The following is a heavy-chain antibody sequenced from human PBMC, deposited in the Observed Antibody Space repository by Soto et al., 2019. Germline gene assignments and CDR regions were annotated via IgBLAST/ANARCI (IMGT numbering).Heavy chain of an antibody. CDR2: IYHSGST. V-gene: IGHV4-30-2*01. Sequence: QLQLQESGSGLLRPSQTLSLTCLVSGGSIINGNYSWTWIRQPPGKALEWIGYIYHSGSTDYNPSLRSRVTLSVDRSKNQFSLNMKSMTAADTAVYYCASRFVDSATGYFDRWGQGTLVTVSS. J-gene: IGHJ4*02. CDR1: GGSIINGNYS. CDR3: ASRFVDSATGYFDR. D-gene: IGHD5-12*01.